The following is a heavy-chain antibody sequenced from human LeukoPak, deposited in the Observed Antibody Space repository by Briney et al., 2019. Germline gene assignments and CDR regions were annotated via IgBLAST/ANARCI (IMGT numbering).Heavy chain of an antibody. V-gene: IGHV1-8*03. CDR1: GYTFTSYD. Sequence: GASVKVSCKASGYTFTSYDINWVRQATGQGLEWMGWMNPNSGNTAYAQKLQGRVTITRNTSISTAYMELSSLRSEDTAVYYCAREDYYDSGSNDYWGQGTLVTVSS. D-gene: IGHD3-22*01. CDR3: AREDYYDSGSNDY. CDR2: MNPNSGNT. J-gene: IGHJ4*02.